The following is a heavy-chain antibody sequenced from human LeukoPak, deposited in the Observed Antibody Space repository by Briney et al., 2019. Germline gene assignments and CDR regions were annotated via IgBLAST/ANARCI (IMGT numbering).Heavy chain of an antibody. Sequence: SETLSLTCTVSGGSISNYYWSWIRQPPGKGLEWIGYIYYSGSTNYNPSLKSRVTISVDTSKNQFSLKLSSVTAADTAVYYCARDSLWFGGIDYWGQGTLVTVSP. CDR2: IYYSGST. J-gene: IGHJ4*02. V-gene: IGHV4-59*01. CDR3: ARDSLWFGGIDY. CDR1: GGSISNYY. D-gene: IGHD3-10*01.